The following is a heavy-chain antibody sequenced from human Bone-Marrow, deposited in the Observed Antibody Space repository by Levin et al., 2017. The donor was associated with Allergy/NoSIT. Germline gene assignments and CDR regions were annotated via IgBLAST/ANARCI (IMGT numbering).Heavy chain of an antibody. CDR3: ARSSGTRPAAATFDK. CDR2: IHSDGTST. J-gene: IGHJ4*02. Sequence: GGSLRLSCAASGFTFSSYWMHWVRQAPGKGLVWVSRIHSDGTSTNYADSVKGRFTISRDHADNTLFLHMNSLRAEDTAVYYCARSSGTRPAAATFDKWGQGSLVTVAS. V-gene: IGHV3-74*01. CDR1: GFTFSSYW. D-gene: IGHD6-13*01.